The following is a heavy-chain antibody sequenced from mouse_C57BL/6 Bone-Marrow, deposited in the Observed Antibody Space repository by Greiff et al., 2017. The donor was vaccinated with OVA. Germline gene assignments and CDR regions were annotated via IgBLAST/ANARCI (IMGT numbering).Heavy chain of an antibody. CDR3: ARWGTYYGSSGYYFDY. J-gene: IGHJ2*01. CDR2: INPNNGGT. CDR1: GYTFTDYN. Sequence: EVKLQESGPELVKPGASVKIPCKASGYTFTDYNMDWVKQSHGKSLEWIGDINPNNGGTIYNQKFKGKATLTVDKSSSTAYMELRSLTSEDTAVYYCARWGTYYGSSGYYFDYWGQGTTLTVSS. D-gene: IGHD1-1*01. V-gene: IGHV1-18*01.